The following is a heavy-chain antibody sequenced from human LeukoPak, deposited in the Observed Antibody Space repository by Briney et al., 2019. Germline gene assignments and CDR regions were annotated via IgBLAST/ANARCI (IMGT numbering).Heavy chain of an antibody. D-gene: IGHD6-25*01. CDR1: GYNYRDYY. CDR3: ARVYRLYERTYPAGYDI. V-gene: IGHV1-2*02. CDR2: INPQSGGT. J-gene: IGHJ3*02. Sequence: ASVKDPCKASGYNYRDYYIHWVRHAPGQGLEWVGWINPQSGGTRYAPRFQGRVTMSSDTSINTAYMELRRLTSDDTAVFYCARVYRLYERTYPAGYDIWGQGTGVTVSS.